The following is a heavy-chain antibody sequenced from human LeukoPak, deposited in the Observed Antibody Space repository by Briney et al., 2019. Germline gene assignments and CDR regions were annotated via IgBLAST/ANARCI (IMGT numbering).Heavy chain of an antibody. V-gene: IGHV3-48*02. J-gene: IGHJ4*02. CDR2: ISSSSRAF. CDR3: VARGLSSDY. CDR1: GFTFSSYS. Sequence: GGSLRLSCAAFGFTFSSYSMSWVRQAPGKGLEWVSYISSSSRAFYYADSVKGRFTISRDNAKNSLYLQMNSLRDEDTAVFYCVARGLSSDYWGQGTLVTVSS.